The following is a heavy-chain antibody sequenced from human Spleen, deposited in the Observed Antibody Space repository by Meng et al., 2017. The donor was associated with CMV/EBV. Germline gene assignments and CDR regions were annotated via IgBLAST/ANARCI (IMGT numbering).Heavy chain of an antibody. CDR3: ARVQPADY. CDR2: IYDSVST. V-gene: IGHV4-61*01. Sequence: VTCTVSGDSVSGGSYYWAWRRQGRGKGLEWIGYIYDSVSTNYNPSLKSRVNISVDTSKNQFSLKLTSVTAADTAVYYCARVQPADYWGQGTLVTVSS. CDR1: GDSVSGGSYY. J-gene: IGHJ4*02.